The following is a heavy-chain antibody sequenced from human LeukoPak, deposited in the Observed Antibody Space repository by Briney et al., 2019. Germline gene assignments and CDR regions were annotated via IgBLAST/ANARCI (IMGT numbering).Heavy chain of an antibody. D-gene: IGHD2-15*01. CDR1: GFYFSGYS. Sequence: GSLRLSCGASGFYFSGYSMNWVRQAPGKGLEWVSSISSSSNYIYYADSVKGRFTISRDNAKNSLYLQMNSLRAEDTAVYYCARRAALDYWGQGTLVTVSS. V-gene: IGHV3-21*01. CDR2: ISSSSNYI. CDR3: ARRAALDY. J-gene: IGHJ4*02.